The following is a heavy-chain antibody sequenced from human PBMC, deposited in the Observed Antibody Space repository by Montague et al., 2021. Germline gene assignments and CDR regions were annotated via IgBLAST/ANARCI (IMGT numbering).Heavy chain of an antibody. D-gene: IGHD6-13*01. Sequence: SLRLSCAASGFSFSSYWMHRVRQAPGKGLLWVSRITLDGSSTTFADSVKGRFTTSRDNAKATLYLQMNSLRVEDTAVYYCARNLASAAPRAFDIWGQGTMVTVSS. J-gene: IGHJ3*02. CDR2: ITLDGSST. CDR3: ARNLASAAPRAFDI. V-gene: IGHV3-74*01. CDR1: GFSFSSYW.